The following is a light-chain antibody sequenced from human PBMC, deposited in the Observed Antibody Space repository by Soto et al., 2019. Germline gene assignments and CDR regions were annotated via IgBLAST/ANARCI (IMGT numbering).Light chain of an antibody. J-gene: IGKJ4*01. Sequence: DIQMTQTPSSLSASVGDRVTISCRASQSITNFLNWFQQKPGKAPKLLIHATSNLQSGVPSRFTGSGSRTEFTLTITSLQPEDFATYYCQQSYSTPLTFGGGTKVEIK. V-gene: IGKV1-39*01. CDR2: ATS. CDR1: QSITNF. CDR3: QQSYSTPLT.